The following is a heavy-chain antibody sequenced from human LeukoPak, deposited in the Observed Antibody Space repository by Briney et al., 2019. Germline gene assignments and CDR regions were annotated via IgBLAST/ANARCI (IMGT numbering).Heavy chain of an antibody. D-gene: IGHD3-22*01. J-gene: IGHJ3*02. CDR2: IYYSGST. CDR3: ARDFLRDDSSGCYVDAFDI. Sequence: SETLSLTCTVSGGSISSYYWSWIRQPPGKGLEWIGYIYYSGSTNYNPSLKSRVTISVDTSKNQFSLKLSSVTAADTAVYYCARDFLRDDSSGCYVDAFDIWGQGTMVTVSS. V-gene: IGHV4-59*01. CDR1: GGSISSYY.